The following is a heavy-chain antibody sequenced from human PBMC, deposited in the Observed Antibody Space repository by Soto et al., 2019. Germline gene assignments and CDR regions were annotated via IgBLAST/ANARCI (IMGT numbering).Heavy chain of an antibody. D-gene: IGHD3-3*01. Sequence: EVQLLESGGGLVQPGGSLRLSCAASGFTSSSYAMSWVRQAPGKGLEWVSGISGSGGSTNYADSVKGRFTISRDNSKNTLYLQMNSLRAEDTGVYYCARGELKFASHDFWSGHGSRLDVWGQGTTVTVSS. CDR1: GFTSSSYA. CDR2: ISGSGGST. J-gene: IGHJ6*02. CDR3: ARGELKFASHDFWSGHGSRLDV. V-gene: IGHV3-23*01.